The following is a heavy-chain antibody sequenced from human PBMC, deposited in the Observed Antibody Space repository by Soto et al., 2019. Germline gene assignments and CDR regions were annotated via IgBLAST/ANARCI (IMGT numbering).Heavy chain of an antibody. CDR2: INAGNGDT. J-gene: IGHJ4*02. CDR3: ARGGQWDFLSDY. V-gene: IGHV1-3*01. CDR1: GFSFANYA. D-gene: IGHD1-26*01. Sequence: ASVKVSCKASGFSFANYAVNWVRQAPGQRLEWMGWINAGNGDTRYSQNFQGRVTITRDTSTSTAYMELRSLRSDDTAVYFCARGGQWDFLSDYWGQGTLVTSPQ.